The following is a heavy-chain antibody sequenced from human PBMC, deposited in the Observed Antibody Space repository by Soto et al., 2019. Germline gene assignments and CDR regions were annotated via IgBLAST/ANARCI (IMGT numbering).Heavy chain of an antibody. V-gene: IGHV3-11*01. D-gene: IGHD6-19*01. CDR1: GFTFSGYY. CDR3: ARGQWLHAFDI. Sequence: GGSLRLSCAASGFTFSGYYMSWIRQAPGKGLEWVSYISSSGSTIYYADSVKGRFTISRDNAKNSLYLQMNSLRAEDTVVYYCARGQWLHAFDIWGQGTMVTVSS. J-gene: IGHJ3*02. CDR2: ISSSGSTI.